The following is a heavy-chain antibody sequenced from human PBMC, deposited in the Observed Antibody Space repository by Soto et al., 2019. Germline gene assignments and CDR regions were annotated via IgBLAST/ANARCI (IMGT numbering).Heavy chain of an antibody. Sequence: QVQLVQSGAEVKKPGSSVKVSCKASGGTFSSYAINWVRQAPGQGLEWMGGIIRIFGTPDYAQRFQGRVTITAEESTSTAYMELSSLRAEDTAVYYCARQGRNEYYYCGMDVWGQGTTVTVSS. V-gene: IGHV1-69*12. CDR3: ARQGRNEYYYCGMDV. J-gene: IGHJ6*02. D-gene: IGHD1-1*01. CDR1: GGTFSSYA. CDR2: IIRIFGTP.